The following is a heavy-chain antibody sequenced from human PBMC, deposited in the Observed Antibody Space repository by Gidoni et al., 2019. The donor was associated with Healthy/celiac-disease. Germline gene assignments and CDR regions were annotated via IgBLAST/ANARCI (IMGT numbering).Heavy chain of an antibody. CDR3: ARDPDATNYDILSGAFDI. V-gene: IGHV3-30-3*01. J-gene: IGHJ3*02. CDR2: ISYNGSSK. CDR1: GFTVSSYA. D-gene: IGHD3-9*01. Sequence: QVQPVAPGGGLVRPGRSLRLSCAASGFTVSSYAMHWVRQAPGKGLEWVAVISYNGSSKYYADSVKGRFTISRDNSKNTLYLQMNSLRAEDTAVYYCARDPDATNYDILSGAFDIWGQGTMVTVSS.